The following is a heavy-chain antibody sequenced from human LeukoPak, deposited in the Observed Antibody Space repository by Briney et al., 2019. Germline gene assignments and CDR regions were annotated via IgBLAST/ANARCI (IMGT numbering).Heavy chain of an antibody. CDR1: GFTFSSYS. J-gene: IGHJ4*02. CDR3: ATDILTGYFRIFDY. V-gene: IGHV3-48*01. Sequence: GGSLRLSCAASGFTFSSYSMNWVRQAPGKGLEWVSYISSSSSTIYYADSVKGRFTISRDNAKNSLYLQMNSLRAEDTAVYYCATDILTGYFRIFDYWGQGTLVTVSS. CDR2: ISSSSSTI. D-gene: IGHD3-9*01.